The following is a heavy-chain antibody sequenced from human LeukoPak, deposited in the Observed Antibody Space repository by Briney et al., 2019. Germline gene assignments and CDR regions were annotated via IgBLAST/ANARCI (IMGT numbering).Heavy chain of an antibody. CDR1: GYAFSDYF. Sequence: ASVRVSCKASGYAFSDYFMHWVRQAPGQRFEWMGWINPNNGGPNYAQKFQGRVTMTRDTSISTAYMELSSLRSDDTAVYFCARSITVFGVVITPTDYFDSWGQGTLVTVSS. D-gene: IGHD3-3*01. CDR2: INPNNGGP. CDR3: ARSITVFGVVITPTDYFDS. J-gene: IGHJ4*02. V-gene: IGHV1-2*02.